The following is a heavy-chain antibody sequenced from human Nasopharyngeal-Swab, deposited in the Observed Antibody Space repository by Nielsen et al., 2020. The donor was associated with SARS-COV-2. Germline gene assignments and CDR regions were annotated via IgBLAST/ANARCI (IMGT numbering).Heavy chain of an antibody. V-gene: IGHV4-59*01. Sequence: SDTLSLTCTVSGGSISSYYWSWIRQPPGKGLEWIGYIYYSGSTNYNPSLKSRVTISVDTSKNQFSLKLSSVTAADTAVYYCARDQTGYSYGSRGMDVWGQGTTVTVSS. J-gene: IGHJ6*02. CDR1: GGSISSYY. CDR3: ARDQTGYSYGSRGMDV. CDR2: IYYSGST. D-gene: IGHD5-18*01.